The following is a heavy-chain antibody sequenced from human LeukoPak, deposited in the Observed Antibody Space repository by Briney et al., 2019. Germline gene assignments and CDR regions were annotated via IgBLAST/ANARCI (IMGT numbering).Heavy chain of an antibody. CDR2: INAGNGNT. CDR1: GYTFTRYA. Sequence: GASVKVSCKASGYTFTRYAMHWVRQAPGQRLEWMGWINAGNGNTKYSQKFQGRVTITRDTSASTAYMELSSLRSEDTAVYYCAREGQLLWFGEPSGYFDYWGQGTLVTVSS. J-gene: IGHJ4*02. CDR3: AREGQLLWFGEPSGYFDY. D-gene: IGHD3-10*01. V-gene: IGHV1-3*01.